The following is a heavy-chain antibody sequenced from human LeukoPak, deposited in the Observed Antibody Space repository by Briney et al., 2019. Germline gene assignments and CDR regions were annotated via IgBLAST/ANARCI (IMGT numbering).Heavy chain of an antibody. CDR3: AREDYGDYEKGGGGNWFDP. V-gene: IGHV1-69*13. D-gene: IGHD4-17*01. CDR1: GGTFSSYA. J-gene: IGHJ5*02. CDR2: IIPIFGTA. Sequence: SVKVSCKASGGTFSSYAISWVRQAPGQGLEWMGGIIPIFGTANYAQKFQGRVTITADESTSTAYMELSSLRSEDTAVYYCAREDYGDYEKGGGGNWFDPWGQGTLVTVSS.